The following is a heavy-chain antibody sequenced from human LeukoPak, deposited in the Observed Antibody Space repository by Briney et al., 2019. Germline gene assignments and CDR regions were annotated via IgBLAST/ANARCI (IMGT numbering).Heavy chain of an antibody. CDR3: ARIRDYDL. D-gene: IGHD3-16*01. CDR1: GGSFSGYY. J-gene: IGHJ5*02. V-gene: IGHV4-34*01. Sequence: SETLSLTCAVYGGSFSGYYWSWVRQPPGKGLEWIGEINHSGSNNYNPSLESRVTISVDKSKNQFSLKLRSVTAADTAMYYCARIRDYDLWGQGTLVTVSS. CDR2: INHSGSN.